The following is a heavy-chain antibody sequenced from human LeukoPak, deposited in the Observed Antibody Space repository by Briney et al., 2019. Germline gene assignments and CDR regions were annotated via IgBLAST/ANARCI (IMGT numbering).Heavy chain of an antibody. CDR3: AQTTVNYYFDY. CDR2: IYYSGST. Sequence: SETLSLTCTVSGGSISSSSYYWGWIRQPPGRGLEWIGYIYYSGSTYYNPSLKSRVTISVDTSKNQFSLKLSSVTAADTAVYYCAQTTVNYYFDYWGQGTLVTVSS. V-gene: IGHV4-39*07. CDR1: GGSISSSSYY. J-gene: IGHJ4*02. D-gene: IGHD4-11*01.